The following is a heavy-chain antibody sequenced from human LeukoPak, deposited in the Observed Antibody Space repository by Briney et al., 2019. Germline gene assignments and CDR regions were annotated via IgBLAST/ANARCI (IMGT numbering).Heavy chain of an antibody. CDR1: GFTFSSYE. CDR3: ARAHSWHTPYFDY. J-gene: IGHJ4*02. D-gene: IGHD2-15*01. CDR2: ISSSGSTI. V-gene: IGHV3-48*03. Sequence: GGSLRLSRAASGFTFSSYEMNWVRQAPGKGLEWVSYISSSGSTIYYADSVKGRFTISRDNAKNSLYLQMNSLRAEDTAVYYCARAHSWHTPYFDYWGQGTLVTVSS.